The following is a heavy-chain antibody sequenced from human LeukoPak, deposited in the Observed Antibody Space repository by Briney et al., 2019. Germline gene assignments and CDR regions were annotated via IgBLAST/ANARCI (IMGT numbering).Heavy chain of an antibody. Sequence: GGSLRLSCSASGFTFSSYGMHWVRQAPGKGLEYVSAISSNGGSTHYADSVKGRFTISRDNSKNTLYLQMSSLRPEDTAVYYCVKGESGCYGSGSRDPWGQGTLVTVFS. J-gene: IGHJ5*02. CDR1: GFTFSSYG. CDR2: ISSNGGST. V-gene: IGHV3-64D*06. CDR3: VKGESGCYGSGSRDP. D-gene: IGHD3-10*01.